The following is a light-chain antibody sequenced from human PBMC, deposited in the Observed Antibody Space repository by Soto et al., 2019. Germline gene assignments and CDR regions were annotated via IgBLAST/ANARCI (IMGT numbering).Light chain of an antibody. J-gene: IGKJ1*01. CDR3: QQYNNWPPWT. CDR1: KSVSAN. V-gene: IGKV3-15*01. Sequence: IVLTQSPAALSESLGERVTLSCRASKSVSANLAWYQQRPGQAPRLLIYGISNRAPDTPDRFSGSGSGTEFTLTISSLQSEDSVVYYCQQYNNWPPWTFGQGTKVDIK. CDR2: GIS.